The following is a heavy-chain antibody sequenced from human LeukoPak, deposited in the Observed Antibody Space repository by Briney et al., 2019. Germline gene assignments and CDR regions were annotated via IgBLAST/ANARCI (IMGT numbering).Heavy chain of an antibody. CDR1: GFTFSSYS. D-gene: IGHD6-6*01. CDR2: ISSTSSTV. Sequence: GGSLRLSCAVSGFTFSSYSMTWVRQAPGKGLEWVSYISSTSSTVYYADSVKGRFTISRDNVKNSLYLQMDSLRAEDTAVYYCARGRDSSSSYPGYWGQGTLVTVSS. CDR3: ARGRDSSSSYPGY. V-gene: IGHV3-48*01. J-gene: IGHJ4*02.